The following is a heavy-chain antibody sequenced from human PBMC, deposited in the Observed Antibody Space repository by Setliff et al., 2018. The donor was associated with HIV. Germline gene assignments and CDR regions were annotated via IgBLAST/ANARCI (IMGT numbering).Heavy chain of an antibody. D-gene: IGHD2-8*01. Sequence: SETLSLTCSVSGGSISSSTYYWGWIRQPPGKGLEWIGDIFYSGNTYYNPSLKSRVAISVDTSENQFSLKLNSVTAADTAVYYCARRGRDGVLIVFATGFDPWGQGTLVTVPQ. CDR2: IFYSGNT. CDR1: GGSISSSTYY. CDR3: ARRGRDGVLIVFATGFDP. V-gene: IGHV4-39*01. J-gene: IGHJ5*02.